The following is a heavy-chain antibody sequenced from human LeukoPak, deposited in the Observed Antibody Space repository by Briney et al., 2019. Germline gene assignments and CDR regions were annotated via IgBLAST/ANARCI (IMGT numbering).Heavy chain of an antibody. CDR2: ISGTTTNT. CDR1: GFTFRTSA. V-gene: IGHV3-23*01. Sequence: GGSLRLSCEASGFTFRTSAMNWVRQAPGRGLEWVWTISGTTTNTYYADSVKGRFTVSRDNSKNTLFLQMNSLRAEDTAVYYCANNWNVDVWGQGTTVTVSS. CDR3: ANNWNVDV. J-gene: IGHJ6*02. D-gene: IGHD1-20*01.